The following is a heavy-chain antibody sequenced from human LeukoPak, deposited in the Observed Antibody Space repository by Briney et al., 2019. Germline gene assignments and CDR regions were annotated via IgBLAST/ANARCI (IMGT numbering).Heavy chain of an antibody. CDR3: ARDRGYSSSMYYYYYMDV. CDR1: GYTFTGYY. J-gene: IGHJ6*03. V-gene: IGHV1-2*02. Sequence: ASVKVSCKASGYTFTGYYMHWVRQAPGHGLEWMGWINPNSGGTNYAQKFQGRVTMTRDTSISTAYMELSRLRSDDTAVYYCARDRGYSSSMYYYYYMDVWGKGTTVTVSS. CDR2: INPNSGGT. D-gene: IGHD6-6*01.